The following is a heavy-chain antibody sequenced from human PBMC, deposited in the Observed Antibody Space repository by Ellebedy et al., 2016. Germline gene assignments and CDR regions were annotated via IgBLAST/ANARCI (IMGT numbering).Heavy chain of an antibody. CDR3: ARRDGMDV. CDR2: MNPNSGYT. CDR1: GYPFTSFD. V-gene: IGHV1-8*02. J-gene: IGHJ6*02. Sequence: ASVKVSCXASGYPFTSFDINWVRQATGQGLEWMGWMNPNSGYTGYAHKFQDRVTVTSDSSISTVYMELSSLRSDDTAVYYCARRDGMDVWGQGTTVTVSS.